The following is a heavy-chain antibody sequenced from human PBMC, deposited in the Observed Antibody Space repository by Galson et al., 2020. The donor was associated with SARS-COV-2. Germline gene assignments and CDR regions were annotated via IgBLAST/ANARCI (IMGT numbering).Heavy chain of an antibody. D-gene: IGHD3-10*01. CDR1: GGSISSGGYS. CDR2: IYHSGST. J-gene: IGHJ5*02. CDR3: ARTEFGWFGELFFRWFDP. V-gene: IGHV4-30-2*01. Sequence: SQTLSLTCAVSGGSISSGGYSWSWIRQPPGKGLEWIGYIYHSGSTYYNPSLKSRVTISVDRSKNQFSLKLSSVTAADTAVYYCARTEFGWFGELFFRWFDPWGQGTLVTVSS.